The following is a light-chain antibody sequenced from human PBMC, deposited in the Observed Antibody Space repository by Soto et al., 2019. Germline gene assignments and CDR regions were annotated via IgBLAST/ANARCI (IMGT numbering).Light chain of an antibody. CDR3: QQYGSSLTLT. Sequence: EIVLTQSPGTLSLSPGERATLSCRASQSVSSSYLAWSQQKPGQAPRLLIYCASSRATGIPDRFSCSGSGTDFTVTISSLEPEEFAVYYYQQYGSSLTLTFGKGNKVVIK. J-gene: IGKJ1*01. CDR2: CAS. V-gene: IGKV3-20*01. CDR1: QSVSSSY.